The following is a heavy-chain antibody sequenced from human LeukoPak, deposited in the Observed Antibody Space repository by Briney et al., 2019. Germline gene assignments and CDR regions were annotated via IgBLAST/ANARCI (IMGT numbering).Heavy chain of an antibody. D-gene: IGHD4-23*01. Sequence: GEPLNFSCQGSGYSFTSDLIGGVREMRGKGMEWSGIIYSVDPATTYSPSFKGQVTISADKSMNTAYLQWSSLKASDTAMYYCARAPDYGGNSYYFDYWGQGTLVTVSS. CDR2: IYSVDPAT. CDR1: GYSFTSDL. CDR3: ARAPDYGGNSYYFDY. J-gene: IGHJ4*02. V-gene: IGHV5-51*01.